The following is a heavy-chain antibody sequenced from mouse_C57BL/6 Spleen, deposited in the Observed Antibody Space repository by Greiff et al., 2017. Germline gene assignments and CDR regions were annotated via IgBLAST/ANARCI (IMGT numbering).Heavy chain of an antibody. CDR1: GFSLTSYG. CDR3: ARTAGSAWFAY. D-gene: IGHD4-1*01. V-gene: IGHV2-5*01. Sequence: QVQLQQSGPGLVQPSQSLSITCTVSGFSLTSYGVHWVRQSPGKGLEWLGVIWRGGSTDYNAALMSSLSIPKDNSKSHVFFKMNSLQADDTALYGCARTAGSAWFAYWGQGTLVTVSA. J-gene: IGHJ3*01. CDR2: IWRGGST.